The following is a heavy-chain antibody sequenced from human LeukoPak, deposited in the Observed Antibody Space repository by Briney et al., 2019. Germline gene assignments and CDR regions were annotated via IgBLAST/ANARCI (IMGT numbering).Heavy chain of an antibody. D-gene: IGHD6-19*01. J-gene: IGHJ4*02. V-gene: IGHV4-39*07. Sequence: GLEWIGSIDYSGSTYYNPSLKSRATISIDTSKNQLSLKLSSVTAADTAVFYCARFGSSGGYWGQGTLVTVSS. CDR3: ARFGSSGGY. CDR2: IDYSGST.